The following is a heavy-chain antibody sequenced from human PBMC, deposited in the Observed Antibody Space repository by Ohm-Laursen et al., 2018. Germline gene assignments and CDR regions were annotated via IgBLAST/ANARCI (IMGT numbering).Heavy chain of an antibody. D-gene: IGHD2-2*02. Sequence: SLRLSCTASGFSVSSYDMNWVRQTPGKGLEWVSVIRGDDDTTYYIDSVKGRFTISRDNSRDTLYLQMNSLRAEDTAIYYCAKGFSLSCYTGCDCWGQGTLVTVSS. CDR1: GFSVSSYD. CDR2: IRGDDDTT. CDR3: AKGFSLSCYTGCDC. V-gene: IGHV3-23*01. J-gene: IGHJ4*02.